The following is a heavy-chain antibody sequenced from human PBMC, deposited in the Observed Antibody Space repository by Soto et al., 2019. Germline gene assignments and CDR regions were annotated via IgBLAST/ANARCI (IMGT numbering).Heavy chain of an antibody. CDR1: GFTFSIYA. Sequence: QVQLVESGGGVVQPGRSLRLSCAASGFTFSIYAMHWVRQAPGKGLEWVAGISYDGSNKFSADSVKGRFTISRDNSKNTLYLQMNSLRAEDTAVNYCARDSILTGRSDYWGQGTLVTVSS. CDR2: ISYDGSNK. D-gene: IGHD3-9*01. V-gene: IGHV3-30-3*01. CDR3: ARDSILTGRSDY. J-gene: IGHJ4*02.